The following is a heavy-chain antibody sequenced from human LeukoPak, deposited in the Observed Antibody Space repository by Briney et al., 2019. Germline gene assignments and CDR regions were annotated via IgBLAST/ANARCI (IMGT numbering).Heavy chain of an antibody. Sequence: SSETLSLTCTVSGGSISSYCWSWIRQPPGKGLEWIGYIDYSGSTNYNPSLKSRVTISIDASKNQFSLKLNSVTAADTAVYYCARLNGGGWGQGTLVTVSS. D-gene: IGHD2-21*01. V-gene: IGHV4-59*08. CDR3: ARLNGGG. J-gene: IGHJ4*02. CDR2: IDYSGST. CDR1: GGSISSYC.